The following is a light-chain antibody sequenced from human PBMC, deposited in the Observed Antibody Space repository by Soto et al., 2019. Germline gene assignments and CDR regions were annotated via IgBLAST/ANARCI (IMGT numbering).Light chain of an antibody. J-gene: IGKJ3*01. CDR1: QSIDSW. Sequence: DIQMTQSPSTLSASVGDRVTITCRASQSIDSWLAWYQQKPGKAPKLLIYDASSLESGVPSRFSGSGSGTEFTLTISSLQPDDFATYYCQQYKSYLFTFGPGTKVDIK. CDR3: QQYKSYLFT. CDR2: DAS. V-gene: IGKV1-5*01.